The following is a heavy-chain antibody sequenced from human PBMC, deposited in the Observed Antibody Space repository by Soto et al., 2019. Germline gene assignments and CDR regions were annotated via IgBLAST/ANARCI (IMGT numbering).Heavy chain of an antibody. CDR3: ARDWASTASFDY. J-gene: IGHJ4*02. CDR1: GFIFSNYG. D-gene: IGHD4-17*01. V-gene: IGHV3-33*08. Sequence: VQLVESGGGLVQPGGSLRITCAASGFIFSNYGMHWVRQAPGKGLEWVAVIWYDGSNKYYADSVKGRFTISRDNSKNTLYLQMNSLRAEDTAVYYCARDWASTASFDYWGQGTLVTVSS. CDR2: IWYDGSNK.